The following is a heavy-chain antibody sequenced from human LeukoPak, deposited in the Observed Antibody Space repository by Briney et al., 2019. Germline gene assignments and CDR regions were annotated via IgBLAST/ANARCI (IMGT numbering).Heavy chain of an antibody. CDR2: IYYSGST. J-gene: IGHJ3*02. CDR3: ARKLWFGESLDAFDI. D-gene: IGHD3-10*01. V-gene: IGHV4-59*01. Sequence: SETLSLTCTVSGGSFSSYYWSWIRQPPGKGLEWIGYIYYSGSTNYNPSLKSRVTISVDTSKNQFSLKLSSVTAADTAVYYCARKLWFGESLDAFDIWGQGTMVTVSS. CDR1: GGSFSSYY.